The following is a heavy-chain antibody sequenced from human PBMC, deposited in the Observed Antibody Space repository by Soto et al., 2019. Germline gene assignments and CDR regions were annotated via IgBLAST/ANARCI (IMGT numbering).Heavy chain of an antibody. V-gene: IGHV3-33*01. J-gene: IGHJ6*03. D-gene: IGHD3-10*01. CDR3: ARYGSGSYVRFPDYYYYYMDV. CDR1: GFTFSSYG. CDR2: IWYDGSNK. Sequence: GGSLRLSCAASGFTFSSYGMHWVRQAPGKGLEWVAVIWYDGSNKYYADSVKGRFTISRDNSKNTLYLQMNSLRAEDTAVYYCARYGSGSYVRFPDYYYYYMDVWGKGTTVTVSS.